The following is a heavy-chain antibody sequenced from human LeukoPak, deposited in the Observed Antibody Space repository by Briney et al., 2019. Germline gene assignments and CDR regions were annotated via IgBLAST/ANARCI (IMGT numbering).Heavy chain of an antibody. D-gene: IGHD4-17*01. J-gene: IGHJ4*02. CDR2: TYYSGST. CDR3: ARHKSDYGDYHAH. Sequence: SETLSLTCTVSDGSMSGYYWSWIRQPPGKGLEWIGYTYYSGSTNYNPSLKRRVTISEDRSMNQFSLKLSSVTAADTAGYYCARHKSDYGDYHAHWGQGTLVTVSS. CDR1: DGSMSGYY. V-gene: IGHV4-59*08.